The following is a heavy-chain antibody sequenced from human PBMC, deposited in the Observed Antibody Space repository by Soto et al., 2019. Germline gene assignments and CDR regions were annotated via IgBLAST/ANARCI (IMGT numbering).Heavy chain of an antibody. CDR2: IYYSGST. CDR1: GGSISSGGSY. J-gene: IGHJ5*02. D-gene: IGHD6-13*01. CDR3: AREILYSSSWYRVDNWFDP. V-gene: IGHV4-31*03. Sequence: SETLSLSCTVSGGSISSGGSYWSWIRQHPGKGLEWIGYIYYSGSTYYNPSLTSRVTISVDTSKNQFSLKLSSVTAADTAVYYCAREILYSSSWYRVDNWFDPWGQGTRVTVSS.